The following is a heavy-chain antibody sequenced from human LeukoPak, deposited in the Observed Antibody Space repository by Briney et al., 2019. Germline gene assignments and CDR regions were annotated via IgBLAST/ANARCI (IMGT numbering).Heavy chain of an antibody. D-gene: IGHD4-17*01. J-gene: IGHJ5*02. CDR3: AREVTTVTTYNWFDP. V-gene: IGHV1-2*02. CDR1: GYTFTGYY. CDR2: INPNSGGT. Sequence: GASVKVSCKASGYTFTGYYMHWVRQAPGQGLEWMGWINPNSGGTNYAQKFQGRVTMTRDTSFSTAYMELSRLRSDDTAVYYCAREVTTVTTYNWFDPWGQGTLVTVSS.